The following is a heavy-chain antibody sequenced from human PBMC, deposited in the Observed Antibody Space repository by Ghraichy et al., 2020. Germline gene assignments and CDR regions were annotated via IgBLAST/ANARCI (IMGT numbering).Heavy chain of an antibody. V-gene: IGHV3-53*01. CDR2: IYSGGST. Sequence: GGSLRLSCAASGFTVSSNYMSWVRQAPGKGLEWVSVIYSGGSTYYADSVKGRFTISRDNSKNTLYLQMNSLRAEDTAVYYCARRGYSGYDRGVDYWGQGTLVTVSS. CDR1: GFTVSSNY. J-gene: IGHJ4*02. CDR3: ARRGYSGYDRGVDY. D-gene: IGHD5-12*01.